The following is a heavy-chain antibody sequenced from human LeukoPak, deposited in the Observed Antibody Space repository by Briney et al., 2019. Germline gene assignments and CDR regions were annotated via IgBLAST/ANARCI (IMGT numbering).Heavy chain of an antibody. CDR3: ARDATPDGIIFDY. CDR1: GFTFSSHW. CDR2: INQDGSEK. V-gene: IGHV3-7*05. D-gene: IGHD3-16*01. Sequence: PGGSLRLSCAASGFTFSSHWMNWVRQAPGKGLDWVANINQDGSEKYYVDSVKGRFTISRDNAKNSLYLQMNSLRAEDTAVYYCARDATPDGIIFDYWGQGTLVTVSS. J-gene: IGHJ4*02.